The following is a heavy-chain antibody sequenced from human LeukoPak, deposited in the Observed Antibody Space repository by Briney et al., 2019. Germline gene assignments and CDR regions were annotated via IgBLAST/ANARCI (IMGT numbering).Heavy chain of an antibody. Sequence: GGSLRLSCAASGFTVSSNYMSWVRQAPGKGLEWVSVIYSGGTTYYADSVKGRFIISRHNSNNTLYPQMNSLRAEDTAVYYCARGGTPTFWGGFMDVWGLGTTVTVSS. V-gene: IGHV3-53*04. D-gene: IGHD3-3*01. J-gene: IGHJ6*02. CDR3: ARGGTPTFWGGFMDV. CDR1: GFTVSSNY. CDR2: IYSGGTT.